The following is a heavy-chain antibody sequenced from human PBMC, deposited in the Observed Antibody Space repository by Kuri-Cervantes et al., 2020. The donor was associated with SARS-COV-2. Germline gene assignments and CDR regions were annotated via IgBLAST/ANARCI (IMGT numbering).Heavy chain of an antibody. J-gene: IGHJ4*02. CDR2: ISAYNGNT. CDR3: AAPRYYDILTGYQFDY. V-gene: IGHV1-18*01. D-gene: IGHD3-9*01. Sequence: ASVKVSCKASGYTFTSYGISWVRQAPGQGLEWMGWISAYNGNTNYAQKLQGRVTMTTDTSTSTAYMELRSLRSDDTAVYYCAAPRYYDILTGYQFDYWGQGTLVTVSS. CDR1: GYTFTSYG.